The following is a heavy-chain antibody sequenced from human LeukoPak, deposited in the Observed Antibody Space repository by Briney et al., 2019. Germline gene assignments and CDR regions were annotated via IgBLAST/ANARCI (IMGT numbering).Heavy chain of an antibody. J-gene: IGHJ4*02. CDR1: GYTFTSNY. D-gene: IGHD3-10*01. CDR2: IYPRDGST. Sequence: ASVKVSCKASGYTFTSNYIHWVRQAPGQGLEWMGMIYPRDGSTSYAQKFQGRVTVTRDTSTSTVHMELSGLRSEDTAVYYCAVSMVRGVITFDYWGQGTLVTVSS. CDR3: AVSMVRGVITFDY. V-gene: IGHV1-46*01.